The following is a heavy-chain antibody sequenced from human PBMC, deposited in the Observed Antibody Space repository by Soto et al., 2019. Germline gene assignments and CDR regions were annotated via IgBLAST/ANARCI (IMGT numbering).Heavy chain of an antibody. CDR1: GGSISSYY. Sequence: QVQLQESGPGLMKPSETLSLTCTVSGGSISSYYWSWIRQPAGKGLEWIGRIYTSGSTNYNPSLKSRVTMSVDTSKNQFSLKLSSVTAADTAVYYCARDYYDSSGYYYVWGGSGWYFDLWGCGTLVTVSS. J-gene: IGHJ2*01. CDR2: IYTSGST. D-gene: IGHD3-22*01. CDR3: ARDYYDSSGYYYVWGGSGWYFDL. V-gene: IGHV4-4*07.